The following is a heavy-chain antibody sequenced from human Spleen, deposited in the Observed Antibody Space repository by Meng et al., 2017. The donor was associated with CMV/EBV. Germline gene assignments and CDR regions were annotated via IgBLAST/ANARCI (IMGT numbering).Heavy chain of an antibody. CDR3: TRDTLWDCSGVTCSNGMDV. D-gene: IGHD2-15*01. CDR1: GFTFTTYS. J-gene: IGHJ6*02. CDR2: ITGSGNHI. Sequence: GESLKISCAASGFTFTTYSMNWVRQAPGKGLEWVSSITGSGNHIYYADSLTGRFTISRDNAKNSLYLQMNSLRAEDTAVYDCTRDTLWDCSGVTCSNGMDVWGQGATVTVSS. V-gene: IGHV3-21*01.